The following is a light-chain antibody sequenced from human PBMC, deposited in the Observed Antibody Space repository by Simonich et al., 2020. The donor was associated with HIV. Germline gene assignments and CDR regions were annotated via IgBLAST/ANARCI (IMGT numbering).Light chain of an antibody. CDR2: DAS. J-gene: IGKJ1*01. V-gene: IGKV1-33*01. Sequence: DIQMTQSPSSLSASVGDRVTITCQASQDISDLLNWYQQKPGKAPKLLIYDASNLETGVPSRFSGSGSGTDFTFTISSLQPEDIATYYCQQYNSYPWTFGQGTKVEIK. CDR1: QDISDL. CDR3: QQYNSYPWT.